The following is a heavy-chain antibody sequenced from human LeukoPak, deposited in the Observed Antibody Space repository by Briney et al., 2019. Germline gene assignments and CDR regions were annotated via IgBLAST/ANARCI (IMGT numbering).Heavy chain of an antibody. Sequence: SETLSLTCAVYGGSFSGYYWSWIRQPPGKGLEWIGEVNHSGSTNYNPSLRSRVTISVDTSNNQFSLKRSSVTAADTAVYYCASTFLSLYRTDYMDVWGKGTTVTVSS. CDR2: VNHSGST. J-gene: IGHJ6*03. CDR3: ASTFLSLYRTDYMDV. CDR1: GGSFSGYY. V-gene: IGHV4-34*01. D-gene: IGHD3-16*01.